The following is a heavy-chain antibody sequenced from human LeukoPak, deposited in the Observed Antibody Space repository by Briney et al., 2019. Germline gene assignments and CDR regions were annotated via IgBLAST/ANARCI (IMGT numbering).Heavy chain of an antibody. D-gene: IGHD3-3*01. CDR1: GFTFSSYS. J-gene: IGHJ6*03. Sequence: GGSLRLSCAASGFTFSSYSMNWVRQAPGKGLEWVSYISSSSSTIYYADSVKGRFTISRDNAKNSLYLQMNGLRAEDTAVYYCARDYDFWSGYYRGYYYYMDVWGKGTTVTVSS. V-gene: IGHV3-48*04. CDR3: ARDYDFWSGYYRGYYYYMDV. CDR2: ISSSSSTI.